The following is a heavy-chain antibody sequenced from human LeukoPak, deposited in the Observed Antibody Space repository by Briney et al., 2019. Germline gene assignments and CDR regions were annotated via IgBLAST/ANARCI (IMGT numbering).Heavy chain of an antibody. D-gene: IGHD3-10*01. J-gene: IGHJ6*03. CDR2: IWYDGSNK. CDR1: GFTFSSYG. CDR3: AKRDQYGSGNGYYYMDV. V-gene: IGHV3-30*02. Sequence: PGGSLRLSREASGFTFSSYGMHWVRQAPGKRLEWVAFIWYDGSNKHYAESVKGRFTISRDNSKNTLFVQLNSLKPEDTAVYYCAKRDQYGSGNGYYYMDVWGKGTTVTVTS.